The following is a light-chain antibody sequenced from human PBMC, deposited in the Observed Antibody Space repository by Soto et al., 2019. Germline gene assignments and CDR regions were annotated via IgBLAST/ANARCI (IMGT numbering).Light chain of an antibody. CDR1: QSVSIY. V-gene: IGKV3-15*01. CDR2: GAS. CDR3: QQYNYWPLT. J-gene: IGKJ4*01. Sequence: EIVMTQSRATLSVSPGERVTLSCRASQSVSIYLAWYQQRPGQAPRPLIYGASTRATGIPARFSASGSGTEVTLTINSLQSEDFALYYCQQYNYWPLTFGGGTRVEI.